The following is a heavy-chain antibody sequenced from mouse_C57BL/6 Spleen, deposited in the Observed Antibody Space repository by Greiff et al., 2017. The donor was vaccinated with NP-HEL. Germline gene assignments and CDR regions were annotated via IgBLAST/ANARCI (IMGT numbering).Heavy chain of an antibody. CDR2: IDPSDSYT. CDR1: GYTFTSYW. D-gene: IGHD1-1*01. CDR3: ARPYGSSYNFDY. V-gene: IGHV1-50*01. J-gene: IGHJ2*01. Sequence: VQLQQPGAELVKPGASVKLSCKASGYTFTSYWMQWVKQRPGQGLEWIGEIDPSDSYTNYNQKFKGKATLTVDTSSSTAYMQLSSLTSEDSAVYYCARPYGSSYNFDYWGQGTTLTVSS.